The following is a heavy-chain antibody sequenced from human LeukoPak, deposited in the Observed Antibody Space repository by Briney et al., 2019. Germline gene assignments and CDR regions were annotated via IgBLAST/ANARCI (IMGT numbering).Heavy chain of an antibody. Sequence: GASVKVSCKASGYTFTSYDINWVRQATGQGLEWMGWMNPNSGNTGYAQKFQGRVTITRNTSISTAYMELSSLRSEDTAVYYCAAFPLDSSGDDAFDIWGQGTMVTVSS. D-gene: IGHD3-22*01. CDR2: MNPNSGNT. J-gene: IGHJ3*02. CDR1: GYTFTSYD. V-gene: IGHV1-8*03. CDR3: AAFPLDSSGDDAFDI.